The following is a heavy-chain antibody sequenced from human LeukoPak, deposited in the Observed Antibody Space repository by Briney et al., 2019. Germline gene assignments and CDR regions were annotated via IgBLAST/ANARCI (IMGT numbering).Heavy chain of an antibody. D-gene: IGHD2-2*01. CDR3: ARLYCSSTSCYSDY. Sequence: ASVKVSCKASGYTFTSYGISWVRQAPGQGLEWMGWISAYNGNTNYAQKLQGRVTMTTDTSTSTAYMELRSLRSDDTAVYYCARLYCSSTSCYSDYWGQGTLVTVSS. J-gene: IGHJ4*02. V-gene: IGHV1-18*01. CDR2: ISAYNGNT. CDR1: GYTFTSYG.